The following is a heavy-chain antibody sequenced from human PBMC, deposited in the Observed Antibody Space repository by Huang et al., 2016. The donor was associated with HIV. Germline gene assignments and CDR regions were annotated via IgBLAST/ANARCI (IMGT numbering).Heavy chain of an antibody. J-gene: IGHJ5*02. CDR2: ISYDGRSD. CDR3: AKESRWFSDFDQ. V-gene: IGHV3-30*18. Sequence: QVQLVESGGGVVQPGTSLRLSGAASGFIFSNFGMHWVRQAPGKGLEWVAVISYDGRSDRYSDSVKGRFTISRDNDKNTLSLEMNRLRHDDTAVYYCAKESRWFSDFDQWGQGTLVTVSS. D-gene: IGHD2-15*01. CDR1: GFIFSNFG.